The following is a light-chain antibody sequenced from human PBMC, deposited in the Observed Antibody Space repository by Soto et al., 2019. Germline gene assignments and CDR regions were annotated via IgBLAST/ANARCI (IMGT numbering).Light chain of an antibody. V-gene: IGLV4-69*01. CDR2: LNSDGSH. CDR3: QTWGTEGIFWV. Sequence: QLVLTQSPSASASLGASVKLTCTLSSGHSSYAIAWHQQQPEKGPRYLMKLNSDGSHSKGDGIPDRFSGSSSGAERYLTISSLQSEDEADYYCQTWGTEGIFWVFGGGTKVTVL. CDR1: SGHSSYA. J-gene: IGLJ3*02.